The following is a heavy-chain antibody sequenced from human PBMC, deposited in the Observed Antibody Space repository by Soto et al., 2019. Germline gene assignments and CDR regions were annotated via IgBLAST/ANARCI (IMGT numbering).Heavy chain of an antibody. J-gene: IGHJ4*02. CDR1: GGAISGRSNY. V-gene: IGHV4-39*01. Sequence: SETLSLTCAVSGGAISGRSNYWGWIRQPPGKGLEYIGSIYSGGSTYYNPSLKSRVTLSVDATQSQFSLRLTSVTAADTAVYYCARRHSATWLFDYWGLGTLVTVSS. CDR2: IYSGGST. D-gene: IGHD3-9*01. CDR3: ARRHSATWLFDY.